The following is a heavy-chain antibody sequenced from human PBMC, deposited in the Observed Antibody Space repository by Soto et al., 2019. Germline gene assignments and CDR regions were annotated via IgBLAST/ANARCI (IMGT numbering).Heavy chain of an antibody. CDR3: ARDYGSIAAAEFDY. J-gene: IGHJ4*02. Sequence: SVKVSCKGSGGTFSSYAISWVLQAPGQGLEWMGGIIPIFGTANYAQKFQGRVTITADESTSTAYMELSSLRSEDTAVYYCARDYGSIAAAEFDYWGQGTLVTVSS. V-gene: IGHV1-69*13. D-gene: IGHD6-13*01. CDR1: GGTFSSYA. CDR2: IIPIFGTA.